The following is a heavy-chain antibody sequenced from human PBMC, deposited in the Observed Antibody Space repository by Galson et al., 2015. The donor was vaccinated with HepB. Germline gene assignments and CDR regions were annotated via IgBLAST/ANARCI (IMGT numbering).Heavy chain of an antibody. J-gene: IGHJ5*02. CDR2: ISSSSSYT. D-gene: IGHD2-2*01. V-gene: IGHV3-11*03. Sequence: SLRLSCAASGFTFSDYYMSWIRQAPGKGLEWISYISSSSSYTNYADSVKGRFTISRDNAENSLYLQMNSLRAEDTAVYYCARNRGLYCSSTSCLSWFDPWGQGTLVTVYS. CDR1: GFTFSDYY. CDR3: ARNRGLYCSSTSCLSWFDP.